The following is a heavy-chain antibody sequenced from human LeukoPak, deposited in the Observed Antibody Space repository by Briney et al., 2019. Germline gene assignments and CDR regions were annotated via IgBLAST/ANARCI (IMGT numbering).Heavy chain of an antibody. V-gene: IGHV1-2*02. J-gene: IGHJ6*02. CDR3: AREQPARKSYGMDV. CDR1: GYTFTGYY. Sequence: ASVKVSCAASGYTFTGYYMHWVRQAPGQGLEWMGWINPNSGGTNYAQKFQGRVTMTRDTSINTAYMELSRLRSDDTAVYYCAREQPARKSYGMDVWGPGKTGSVSS. D-gene: IGHD2-2*01. CDR2: INPNSGGT.